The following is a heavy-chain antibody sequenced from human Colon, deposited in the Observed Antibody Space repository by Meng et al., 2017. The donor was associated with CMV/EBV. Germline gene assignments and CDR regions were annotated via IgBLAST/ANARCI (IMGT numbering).Heavy chain of an antibody. V-gene: IGHV1-69*05. J-gene: IGHJ4*02. D-gene: IGHD2-8*02. CDR3: ARGNCSGNTCDTYFDQ. CDR2: FIPIFTAP. CDR1: GETFTKYD. Sequence: GETFTKYDISWVRQAPGQGLEWLGGFIPIFTAPHYAQKMQGRLTTSTDRSTTTAYMELTSLTSEDTAVYYCARGNCSGNTCDTYFDQWGQGTLVTVSS.